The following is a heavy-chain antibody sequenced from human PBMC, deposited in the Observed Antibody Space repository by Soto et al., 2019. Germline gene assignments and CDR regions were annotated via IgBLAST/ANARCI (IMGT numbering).Heavy chain of an antibody. J-gene: IGHJ4*02. CDR3: ARDHFPYAYDSFDY. V-gene: IGHV1-18*04. D-gene: IGHD3-3*02. CDR1: GYTFTTYG. CDR2: ISAYNGNT. Sequence: QVQLVQSGAEMKKPGASVKVSCKASGYTFTTYGISWVRQAPGQGLEWMGWISAYNGNTHYAQQLQGRVTMTTDTSTSTAYVELRSLRSDDTAVYYCARDHFPYAYDSFDYCGQGTLVTVSS.